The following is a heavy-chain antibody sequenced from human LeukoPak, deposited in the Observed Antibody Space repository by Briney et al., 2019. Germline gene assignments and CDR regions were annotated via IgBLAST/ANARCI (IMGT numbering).Heavy chain of an antibody. CDR2: ISGSGGST. CDR3: AKDPTYYYDSSGPQTYYFDY. Sequence: PGGSLRLSCAASGFTFSNYNMNWVRQAPGKGLEWVSSISGSGGSTYYADSVKGRFTISRDNSKNTLYLQMNSLRAEDTAVYYCAKDPTYYYDSSGPQTYYFDYWGQGTLVTVSS. J-gene: IGHJ4*02. V-gene: IGHV3-23*01. CDR1: GFTFSNYN. D-gene: IGHD3-22*01.